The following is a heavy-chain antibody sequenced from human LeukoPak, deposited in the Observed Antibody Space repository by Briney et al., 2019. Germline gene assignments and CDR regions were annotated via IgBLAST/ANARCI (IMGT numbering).Heavy chain of an antibody. J-gene: IGHJ6*03. CDR3: ARGVVRGVITPNYYMDV. CDR1: GGTFSSYA. Sequence: ASVKVSCKASGGTFSSYAISWVRQAPGQGLEWMGGIIPIFGTANYAQKFQGRVTITTDESTSTAYMKLSSLRSEDTAVYYCARGVVRGVITPNYYMDVWGKGTTVTVSS. V-gene: IGHV1-69*05. D-gene: IGHD3-10*01. CDR2: IIPIFGTA.